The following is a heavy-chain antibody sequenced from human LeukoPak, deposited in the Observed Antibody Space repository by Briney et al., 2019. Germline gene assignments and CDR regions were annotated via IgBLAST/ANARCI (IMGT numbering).Heavy chain of an antibody. V-gene: IGHV4-4*07. D-gene: IGHD6-19*01. CDR1: SGSISTYY. Sequence: PSETLSLTCIVSSGSISTYYWSWIRQPAGKGLEWIGRTYTSGSTNYNPSLKSRVTMSVDTSKNQFSLKLTSVTAADTAVYYCARETSSGWYRAFDIWGQGTMVTVSS. CDR2: TYTSGST. CDR3: ARETSSGWYRAFDI. J-gene: IGHJ3*02.